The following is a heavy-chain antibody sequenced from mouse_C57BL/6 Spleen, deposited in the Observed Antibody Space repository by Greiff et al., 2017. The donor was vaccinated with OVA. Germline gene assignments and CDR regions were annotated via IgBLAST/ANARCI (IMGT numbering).Heavy chain of an antibody. V-gene: IGHV5-4*03. CDR2: ISDGGSYT. CDR1: GFTFSSYA. D-gene: IGHD3-2*02. Sequence: EVKLVESGGGLVKPGGSLKLSCAASGFTFSSYAMSWVRQTPEKRLEWVATISDGGSYTYYPDNVKGRFPISRDNAKNNLYLQMSHMTTEATAMYYCARAGDSSGYVEDYFDYWGQGTTLTVSS. CDR3: ARAGDSSGYVEDYFDY. J-gene: IGHJ2*01.